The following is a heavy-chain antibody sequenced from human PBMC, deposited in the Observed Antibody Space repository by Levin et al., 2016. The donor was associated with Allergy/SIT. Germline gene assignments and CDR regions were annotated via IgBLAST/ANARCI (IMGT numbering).Heavy chain of an antibody. J-gene: IGHJ6*03. D-gene: IGHD1-1*01. CDR1: GFTFSSYA. CDR3: AREAVTDLQRYYYYYYYMDV. CDR2: ISYDGSNK. Sequence: GESLKISCAASGFTFSSYAMHWVRQAPGKGLEWVAVISYDGSNKYYADSVKGRFTISRDNAKNSLYLQMNSLRAEDTAVYYCAREAVTDLQRYYYYYYYMDVWGKGTTVTVSS. V-gene: IGHV3-30*04.